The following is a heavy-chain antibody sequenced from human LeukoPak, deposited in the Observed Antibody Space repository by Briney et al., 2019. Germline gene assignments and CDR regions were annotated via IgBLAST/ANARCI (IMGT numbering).Heavy chain of an antibody. CDR3: ESDYGDVEAFDI. V-gene: IGHV3-48*01. D-gene: IGHD4-17*01. J-gene: IGHJ3*02. CDR2: ISSSSSTI. Sequence: PGGSLRLSCAASGFTFSSYSMNWVRQAPGKGLEWVSYISSSSSTIYYADSVKGRFTVSRDNANNSLYLQMNSLRAEDTAVYYCESDYGDVEAFDIWGQGTMVTVSS. CDR1: GFTFSSYS.